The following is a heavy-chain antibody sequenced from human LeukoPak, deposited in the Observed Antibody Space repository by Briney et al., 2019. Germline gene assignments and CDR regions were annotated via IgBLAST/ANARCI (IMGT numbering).Heavy chain of an antibody. CDR3: GRISGSYVCDY. J-gene: IGHJ4*02. CDR1: GFTFSDYY. Sequence: GGSLRLSCAASGFTFSDYYMLWIRQAPGKGLEWISYLSSSTYTNYADSVKGRFTIFRNNGKNSMFPPMNSLKAENTAGSYWGRISGSYVCDYWGRGTLVTVSS. CDR2: LSSSTYT. D-gene: IGHD1-26*01. V-gene: IGHV3-11*03.